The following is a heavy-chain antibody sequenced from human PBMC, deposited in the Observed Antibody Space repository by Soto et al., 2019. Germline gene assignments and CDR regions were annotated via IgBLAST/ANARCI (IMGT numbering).Heavy chain of an antibody. CDR1: GFTFSSYS. V-gene: IGHV3-48*02. CDR2: ISSSSSTI. CDR3: ARDRVEDLITIFGVALSPNGDYYGMDV. D-gene: IGHD3-3*01. J-gene: IGHJ6*02. Sequence: GGSLRLSCAASGFTFSSYSMNWVRQAPGKGLEWVSYISSSSSTIYYADSVKGRFTISRDNAKNSLYLQMNSLRDEDTAVYYCARDRVEDLITIFGVALSPNGDYYGMDVWGQGTTVTVSS.